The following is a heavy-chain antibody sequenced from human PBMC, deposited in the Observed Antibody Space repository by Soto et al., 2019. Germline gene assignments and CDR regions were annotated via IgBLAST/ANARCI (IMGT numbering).Heavy chain of an antibody. J-gene: IGHJ4*02. Sequence: SETLSLTCIVSGGSISSGDYYWSWIRQPPGKGLEWIGYIYYSGSTYYNPSLKSRVTISVDTSKNQFSLKLSSVAAADTAVYYCAGAYYYDSSGYFRPPTLYYWGQRTLVIVSS. D-gene: IGHD3-22*01. V-gene: IGHV4-30-4*01. CDR2: IYYSGST. CDR3: AGAYYYDSSGYFRPPTLYY. CDR1: GGSISSGDYY.